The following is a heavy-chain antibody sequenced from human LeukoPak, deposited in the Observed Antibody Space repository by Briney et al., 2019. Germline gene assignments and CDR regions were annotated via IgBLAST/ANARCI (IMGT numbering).Heavy chain of an antibody. CDR3: ARGLGYCSSTSCPTDAFDI. V-gene: IGHV4-61*02. CDR2: IYTSRST. J-gene: IGHJ3*02. Sequence: SETLSLTCTVSGGSISSGSYYWSWIRQPAGKGLEWIGRIYTSRSTNYNPSLKSRVTISVDTSKNQFSLKLSSVTAADTAVYYCARGLGYCSSTSCPTDAFDIWGQGTMVTVSS. D-gene: IGHD2-2*01. CDR1: GGSISSGSYY.